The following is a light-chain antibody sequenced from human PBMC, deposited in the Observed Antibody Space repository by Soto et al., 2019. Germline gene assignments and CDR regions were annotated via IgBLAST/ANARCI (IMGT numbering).Light chain of an antibody. CDR3: QSYDRSLSAWV. CDR2: DNN. CDR1: SSNIGAGYD. V-gene: IGLV1-40*01. J-gene: IGLJ3*02. Sequence: QAVVTQPPSVSGAPGQRVTISCTGSSSNIGAGYDVHWYQQLPGTAPKLLIYDNNNRPSGVPDRFSGSKSGTSASLAITGLQADDEADYYCQSYDRSLSAWVLGGGTKLTVL.